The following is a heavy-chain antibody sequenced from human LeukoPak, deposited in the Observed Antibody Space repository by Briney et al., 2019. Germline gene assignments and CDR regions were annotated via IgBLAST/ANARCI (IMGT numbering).Heavy chain of an antibody. J-gene: IGHJ4*02. CDR2: IRYDGSNK. V-gene: IGHV3-30*02. Sequence: PGGSLRLSCAASGFTFSSYGMHWVRQAPGKGLEWVAFIRYDGSNKYYADSVKGRFTISRDNSKNTLYLQMNSLRAEDTAVYYCAHTKAEAYSSSWYYFDYWGQGPLVTVSS. CDR3: AHTKAEAYSSSWYYFDY. CDR1: GFTFSSYG. D-gene: IGHD6-13*01.